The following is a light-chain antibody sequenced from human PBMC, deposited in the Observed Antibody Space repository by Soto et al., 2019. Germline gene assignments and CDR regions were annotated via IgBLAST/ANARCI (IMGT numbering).Light chain of an antibody. J-gene: IGLJ1*01. V-gene: IGLV2-8*01. CDR1: SSDVGGYNY. CDR3: CSYAGNDNFYV. CDR2: EFS. Sequence: NSSDVGGYNYVSWYQQHPGKAPKLMIYEFSRRPSGVPDRFSGSRSANTAFLTASGLQAEDEDDYYCCSYAGNDNFYVFGPGTKFTVL.